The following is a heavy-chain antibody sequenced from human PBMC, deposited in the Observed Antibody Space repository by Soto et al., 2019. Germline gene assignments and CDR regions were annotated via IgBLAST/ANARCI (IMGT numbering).Heavy chain of an antibody. CDR2: IYHSGTF. CDR1: GDSVSSSSC. Sequence: QVRLQESGPGLVEPSGTLSLTCAVSGDSVSSSSCWSWVRQAPGKGLEWIGEIYHSGTFNYNPSLASRVSVSVDQSRNPLSLNLKSVTAADTAVYYCVRSVPAATWQYSGMDVWGQGPTVTVSS. J-gene: IGHJ6*02. CDR3: VRSVPAATWQYSGMDV. D-gene: IGHD2-2*01. V-gene: IGHV4-4*02.